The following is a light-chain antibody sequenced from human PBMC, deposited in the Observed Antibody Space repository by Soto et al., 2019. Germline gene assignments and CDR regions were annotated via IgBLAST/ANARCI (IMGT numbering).Light chain of an antibody. V-gene: IGKV3-20*01. J-gene: IGKJ3*01. CDR3: QQFGTSPLVT. Sequence: EIVLTQSPGTLSLSPGERATLSCRASQSVSTKYLAWYQQKPGQAPRLLIHGVSIRATGIPDRFSGSGSGTDFILTISRLEPEDVAVYYCQQFGTSPLVTFGPGTKVDIK. CDR1: QSVSTKY. CDR2: GVS.